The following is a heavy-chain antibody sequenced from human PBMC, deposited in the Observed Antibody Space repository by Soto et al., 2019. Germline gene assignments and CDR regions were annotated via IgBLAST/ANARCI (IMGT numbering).Heavy chain of an antibody. CDR1: GDTIGTGGYT. CDR2: TYHSGNP. J-gene: IGHJ5*02. Sequence: SETLSLTCDLSGDTIGTGGYTWAWIRQPPGKALEWIGHTYHSGNPYYNPSLKSRVIISVDRSKNQFSLKVRSVTAADTAVYYCARGGVIAAAGTDGGYDWFDPWGQGTLVTVSS. V-gene: IGHV4-30-2*01. CDR3: ARGGVIAAAGTDGGYDWFDP. D-gene: IGHD6-13*01.